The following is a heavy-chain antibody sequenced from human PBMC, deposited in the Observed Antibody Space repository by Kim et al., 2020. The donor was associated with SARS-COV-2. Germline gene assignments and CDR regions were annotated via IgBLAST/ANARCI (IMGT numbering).Heavy chain of an antibody. CDR2: ISHTGAT. CDR1: GDSMTFYY. Sequence: SETLSLTCTVSGDSMTFYYLSWMRQAPGKGLEWMGYISHTGATEYSPSLRSRITLSMDTSQKKFSLKLRSATATDTAIYYCARHPDPSGRYFYLEDWGRG. D-gene: IGHD3-10*01. CDR3: ARHPDPSGRYFYLED. V-gene: IGHV4-59*08. J-gene: IGHJ1*01.